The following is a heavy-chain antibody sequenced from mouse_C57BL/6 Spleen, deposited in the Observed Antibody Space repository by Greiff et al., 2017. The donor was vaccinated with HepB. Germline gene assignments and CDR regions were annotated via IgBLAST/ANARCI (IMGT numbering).Heavy chain of an antibody. Sequence: QVQLQQSGAELMQPGASVKLSCTATGYTFTGYWIEWVKQRPGHGLEWIGEILPGSGSTNYIEKFKGKATFTADTSSNTAYMQLSSLTTEDSAIYYCARLCQGAKDYWGQGTSVTVAS. J-gene: IGHJ4*01. CDR1: GYTFTGYW. V-gene: IGHV1-9*01. CDR2: ILPGSGST. CDR3: ARLCQGAKDY. D-gene: IGHD6-5*01.